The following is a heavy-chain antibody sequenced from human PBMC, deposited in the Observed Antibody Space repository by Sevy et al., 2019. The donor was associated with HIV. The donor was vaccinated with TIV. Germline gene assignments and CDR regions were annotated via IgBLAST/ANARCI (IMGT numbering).Heavy chain of an antibody. J-gene: IGHJ6*02. Sequence: SETLSLTCTVSGGSITSSGHYWGWIRQSPGKGLVWIGAVYYVGNSYANPSLTSRVTISADTSKNLFSLSLTSLTAADTAIYYCARVAGGENYDYGIDVWGLGTSVTVSS. V-gene: IGHV4-39*01. CDR3: ARVAGGENYDYGIDV. D-gene: IGHD2-21*01. CDR2: VYYVGNS. CDR1: GGSITSSGHY.